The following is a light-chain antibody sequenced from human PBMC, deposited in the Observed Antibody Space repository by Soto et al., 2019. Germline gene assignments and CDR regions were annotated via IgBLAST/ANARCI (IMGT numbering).Light chain of an antibody. Sequence: DVQMTQSPSSLSASVGDRVTITCRASQGISSFLAWYQQIPGKVTMLLIYSASTLQSGVPSRFSGSGSGTDFTLTISSLQPEDVAIYYCQKYNSGPLTFGGGTKVEIK. CDR2: SAS. CDR3: QKYNSGPLT. CDR1: QGISSF. V-gene: IGKV1-27*01. J-gene: IGKJ4*01.